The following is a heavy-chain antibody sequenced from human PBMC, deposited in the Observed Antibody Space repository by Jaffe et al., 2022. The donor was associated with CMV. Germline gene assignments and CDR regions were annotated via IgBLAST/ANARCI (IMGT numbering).Heavy chain of an antibody. D-gene: IGHD2-2*01. V-gene: IGHV1-18*01. CDR3: ARDKACSSTSCYSYYYYGMDV. Sequence: QVQLVQSGAEVKKPGASVKVSCKASGYTFTSYGISWVRQAPGQGLEWMGWISAYNGNTNYAQKLQGRVTMTTDTSTSTAYMELRSLRSDDTAVYYCARDKACSSTSCYSYYYYGMDVWGQGTTVTVSS. J-gene: IGHJ6*02. CDR2: ISAYNGNT. CDR1: GYTFTSYG.